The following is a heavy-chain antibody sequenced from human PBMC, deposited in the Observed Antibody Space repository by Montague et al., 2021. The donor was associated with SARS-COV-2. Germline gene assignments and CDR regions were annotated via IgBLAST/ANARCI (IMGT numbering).Heavy chain of an antibody. J-gene: IGHJ4*02. CDR2: IISSSSNI. V-gene: IGHV3-21*04. D-gene: IGHD6-25*01. Sequence: SLRLSCAASGFTFSSYSMNWVRQAPGKGLEWVSSIISSSSNIFYADSVKGRFIISRDNSENSLYLQMNSLRAEDTAIYYCAKKLAAVTNHYFDSWGQGTLATVSS. CDR1: GFTFSSYS. CDR3: AKKLAAVTNHYFDS.